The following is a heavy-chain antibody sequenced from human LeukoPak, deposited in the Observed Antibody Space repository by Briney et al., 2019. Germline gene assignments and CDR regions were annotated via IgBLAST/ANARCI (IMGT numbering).Heavy chain of an antibody. CDR2: ISDSGGST. V-gene: IGHV3-23*01. CDR1: GGSFTAYY. Sequence: ETLSLTCAVYGGSFTAYYWSWIRQPPGKGLEWVSTISDSGGSTYYADSVKGRFTTSRDTSKNTLYLQMNSLRADDTAVYYCAKGSRWYWFDPWGQGTLVTVSS. D-gene: IGHD6-13*01. CDR3: AKGSRWYWFDP. J-gene: IGHJ5*02.